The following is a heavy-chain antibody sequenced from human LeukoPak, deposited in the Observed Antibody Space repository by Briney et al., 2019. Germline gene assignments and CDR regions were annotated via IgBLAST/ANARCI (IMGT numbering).Heavy chain of an antibody. CDR1: GLSFSSYD. J-gene: IGHJ2*01. Sequence: HAGGSLRLSCAASGLSFSSYDMHWARQATGKGLEWVSAIGTKGDTYYSDSVRGRFTISRENGKNSLYLQMNSLRAGDTAVYYCAREMSDTVTWGWYFDLWGRGTLVTVSS. CDR2: IGTKGDT. V-gene: IGHV3-13*01. D-gene: IGHD4-17*01. CDR3: AREMSDTVTWGWYFDL.